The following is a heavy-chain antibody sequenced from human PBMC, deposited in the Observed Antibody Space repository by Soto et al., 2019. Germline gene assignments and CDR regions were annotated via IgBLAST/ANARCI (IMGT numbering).Heavy chain of an antibody. Sequence: PSETLSLTCNVSGGSINSYYWRWIRQSPGKGLEWIGYVYYTGDTNYNPSLKSRVTISVDPSKSQFSLKLNSVTAADTAVYFCARLGASRTLVWGQGTMVT. V-gene: IGHV4-59*01. D-gene: IGHD7-27*01. CDR3: ARLGASRTLV. J-gene: IGHJ3*01. CDR1: GGSINSYY. CDR2: VYYTGDT.